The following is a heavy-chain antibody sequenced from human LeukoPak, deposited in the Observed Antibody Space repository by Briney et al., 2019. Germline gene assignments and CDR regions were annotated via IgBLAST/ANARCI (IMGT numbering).Heavy chain of an antibody. V-gene: IGHV3-23*01. Sequence: GGSLRLSCAASGFTFSSYAMSWVRQAPAKRLEWVSVISGSGGTTYSADSVRGRFTISRDNSKNTLYLQMNSLRAEDTAVYYCARERGNNGGNTNGYFDYWGQGTLVTVSS. D-gene: IGHD4-23*01. CDR1: GFTFSSYA. CDR3: ARERGNNGGNTNGYFDY. CDR2: ISGSGGTT. J-gene: IGHJ4*02.